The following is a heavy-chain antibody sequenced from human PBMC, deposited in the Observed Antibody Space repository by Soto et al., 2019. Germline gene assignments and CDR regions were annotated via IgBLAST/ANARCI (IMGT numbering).Heavy chain of an antibody. V-gene: IGHV4-31*03. CDR1: GDSINNADYY. Sequence: SETLSLTCSVSGDSINNADYYWSWIRQPPGKGLEWIGYIYYSGSTYYNPSLKSRVTISVDTSKNQFSLKLSSVTAADTAVYYCARGRVRFTMVRGGYYFDYWGQGTLVTVSS. CDR2: IYYSGST. J-gene: IGHJ4*02. D-gene: IGHD3-10*01. CDR3: ARGRVRFTMVRGGYYFDY.